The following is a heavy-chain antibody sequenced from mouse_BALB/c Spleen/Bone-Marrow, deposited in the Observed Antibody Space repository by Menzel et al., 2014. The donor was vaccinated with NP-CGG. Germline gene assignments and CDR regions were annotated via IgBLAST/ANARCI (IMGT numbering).Heavy chain of an antibody. CDR1: GFTFXSFG. D-gene: IGHD4-1*01. CDR3: ARSRGNWDDFDY. Sequence: DVQLVESGGGLVQPGGSRKLSCAVSGFTFXSFGTHWVRQAPEKGLEWVAYISSGSTSIFYADTLKGRFTISRDNHKNTLFLQMTSLRSEDTAMYYCARSRGNWDDFDYWGQGTTLTVSS. CDR2: ISSGSTSI. V-gene: IGHV5-17*02. J-gene: IGHJ2*01.